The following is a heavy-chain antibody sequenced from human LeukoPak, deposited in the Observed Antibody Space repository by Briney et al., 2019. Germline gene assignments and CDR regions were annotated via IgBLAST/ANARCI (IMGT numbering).Heavy chain of an antibody. Sequence: SVKVSCKASGGTFSSYAISWVRQAPGQGLEWMGGIIPIFGTANYAQKFQGRVTITADKSTSTAYMELSSLRSEDTAVYYCARTPYCSGGSCYSGYSDYWGQGTLVTVSS. CDR2: IIPIFGTA. D-gene: IGHD2-15*01. CDR1: GGTFSSYA. J-gene: IGHJ4*02. CDR3: ARTPYCSGGSCYSGYSDY. V-gene: IGHV1-69*06.